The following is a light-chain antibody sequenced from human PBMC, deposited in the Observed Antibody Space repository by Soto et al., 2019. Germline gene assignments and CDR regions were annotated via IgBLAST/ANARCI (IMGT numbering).Light chain of an antibody. CDR2: EGS. V-gene: IGLV2-23*01. CDR1: SSDVGSYNL. CDR3: CSHAGSSTYV. Sequence: QSALTQPASVSGSPGQSITISCTGTSSDVGSYNLVSWYQQHPGKAPKLMIYEGSKRPSGVSNRFSGSKSGNTASLTISGLQAEDEADYYCCSHAGSSTYVLGTGTKVTVL. J-gene: IGLJ1*01.